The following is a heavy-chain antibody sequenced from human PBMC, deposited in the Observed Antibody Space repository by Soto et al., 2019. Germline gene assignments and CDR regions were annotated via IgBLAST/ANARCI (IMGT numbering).Heavy chain of an antibody. J-gene: IGHJ4*02. CDR2: IYYSGTT. Sequence: SETLSLTCAVSGDSVSNDNYYWSWIRQPPGKGLEWIGYIYYSGTTNYNSYLKSRISLSVDMSKYQFSLKLASVTAADTAVYFCARSPRGRTAFTFDYWCQGALDTFSS. D-gene: IGHD3-16*01. CDR3: ARSPRGRTAFTFDY. CDR1: GDSVSNDNYY. V-gene: IGHV4-61*01.